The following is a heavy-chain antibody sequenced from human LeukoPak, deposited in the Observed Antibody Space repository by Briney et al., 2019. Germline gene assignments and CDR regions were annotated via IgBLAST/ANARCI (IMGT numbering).Heavy chain of an antibody. Sequence: SETLSLTCTVSGGSLTSYYWSWIRQPPGKGLEWIGYIYHSGTTNYNPSPKSRVTISVDPSKTQFSLRLSSVTAADTAVYYCAQKAPYSPGYSQHWGQGTLVTVSS. CDR2: IYHSGTT. CDR1: GGSLTSYY. D-gene: IGHD2-15*01. V-gene: IGHV4-59*01. CDR3: AQKAPYSPGYSQH. J-gene: IGHJ1*01.